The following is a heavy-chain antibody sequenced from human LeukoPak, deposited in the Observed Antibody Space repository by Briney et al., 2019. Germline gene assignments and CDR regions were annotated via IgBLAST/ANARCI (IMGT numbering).Heavy chain of an antibody. V-gene: IGHV3-23*01. D-gene: IGHD6-19*01. CDR1: GFTFSSY. CDR3: AKIKPSSGWSLAFDY. CDR2: IDGSGGRT. Sequence: PGGSLRLSCAASGFTFSSYMSWVRQAPGKGLEWVSTIDGSGGRTFYADSVTGRFTISRDNSKNTLYLQMNSLRAEDTAVYYCAKIKPSSGWSLAFDYWGQGTLVTVSS. J-gene: IGHJ4*02.